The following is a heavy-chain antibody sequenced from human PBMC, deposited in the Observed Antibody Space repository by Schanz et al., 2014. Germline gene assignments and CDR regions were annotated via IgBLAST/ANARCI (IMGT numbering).Heavy chain of an antibody. Sequence: EVKLVESGGGLVQPGGSLRLSCAASGFTFSDHFMDWVRQAPGKGLEWVGHSRNKGHSYTSEYAASVKGRFTISRDESEISLYRQINSLRAEDTAVYFWARDYESALSPPRHDAFDVWGQGTVVTVSS. CDR2: SRNKGHSYTS. J-gene: IGHJ3*01. CDR3: ARDYESALSPPRHDAFDV. V-gene: IGHV3-72*01. CDR1: GFTFSDHF. D-gene: IGHD3-22*01.